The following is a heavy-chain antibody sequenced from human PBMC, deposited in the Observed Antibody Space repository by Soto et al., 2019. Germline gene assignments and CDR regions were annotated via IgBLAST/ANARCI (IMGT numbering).Heavy chain of an antibody. D-gene: IGHD3-10*01. V-gene: IGHV1-69*01. J-gene: IGHJ3*02. CDR2: IIPIFGTA. Sequence: QVQLVQSGAEVKKPGSSVKVSCKASGGTFSSYAISWVRQAPGQGLEWMGGIIPIFGTANYAQKFQGRVTTTADESTSTAYMELSSLRSEDTAVYYCARVLPGPFREIGAFDIWGQGTMVTVSS. CDR3: ARVLPGPFREIGAFDI. CDR1: GGTFSSYA.